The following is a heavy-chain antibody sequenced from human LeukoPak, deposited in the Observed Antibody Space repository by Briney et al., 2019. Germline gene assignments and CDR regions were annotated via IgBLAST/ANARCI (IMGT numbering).Heavy chain of an antibody. J-gene: IGHJ3*02. CDR3: ARSSFWGCSRPKGCAFDI. Sequence: PGGSLRLSCAASGFTFSSYSMNWVRQAPGKGLEWVSYISSSSSTIYYADSVKGRFTISRDNAKNSLYLQMNSLRAEDTAVYYCARSSFWGCSRPKGCAFDIWGQGTMVTVSS. D-gene: IGHD2-2*01. CDR1: GFTFSSYS. CDR2: ISSSSSTI. V-gene: IGHV3-48*01.